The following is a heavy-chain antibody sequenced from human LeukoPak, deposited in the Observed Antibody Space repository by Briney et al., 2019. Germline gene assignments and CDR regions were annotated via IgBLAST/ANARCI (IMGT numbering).Heavy chain of an antibody. CDR2: ISSGGNTM. Sequence: GGSLRLSCAASGFIFRSYEMSWVRQAPGDGLGWVSYISSGGNTMYYADSVKGRFTLSRDNAKNSLYLQMNSLRAEDTAVYYCAELGITMIGGVWGKGTTVTISS. V-gene: IGHV3-48*03. D-gene: IGHD3-10*02. J-gene: IGHJ6*04. CDR3: AELGITMIGGV. CDR1: GFIFRSYE.